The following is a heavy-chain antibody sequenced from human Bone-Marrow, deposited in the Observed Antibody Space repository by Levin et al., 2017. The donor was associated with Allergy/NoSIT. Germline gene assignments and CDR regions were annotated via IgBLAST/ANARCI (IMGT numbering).Heavy chain of an antibody. CDR1: GGTFSNYA. J-gene: IGHJ4*02. CDR3: ASPAKYYNFWGGYPPFDY. CDR2: IIPVFRTA. D-gene: IGHD3-3*01. Sequence: ASVKVSCTASGGTFSNYAMSWVRQAPGQGLEWIGGIIPVFRTATYAQKFQGRVTITVDESTTTAYMELNSLRSEDTAVYYCASPAKYYNFWGGYPPFDYWGQGTLVTVSS. V-gene: IGHV1-69*13.